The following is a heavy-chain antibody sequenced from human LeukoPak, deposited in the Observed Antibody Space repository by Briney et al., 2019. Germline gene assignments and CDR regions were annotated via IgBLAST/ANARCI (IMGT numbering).Heavy chain of an antibody. Sequence: SVKVSCKASGATFSSYALTWVRQAPGQGLEWMGRIIPVFGTATYAQKFQGRVRITTDESTSTAYMELSSLRSEDTAVYYCARAPYRATEYYYYYYMDVWGTGTTVTVSS. CDR2: IIPVFGTA. D-gene: IGHD5-12*01. CDR3: ARAPYRATEYYYYYYMDV. CDR1: GATFSSYA. V-gene: IGHV1-69*05. J-gene: IGHJ6*03.